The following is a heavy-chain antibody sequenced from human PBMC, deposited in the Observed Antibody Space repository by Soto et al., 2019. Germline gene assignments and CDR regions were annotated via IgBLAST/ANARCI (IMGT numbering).Heavy chain of an antibody. V-gene: IGHV4-59*01. CDR1: GGSISSYY. CDR3: ASGRGYSYGSFDY. CDR2: IYYSGST. D-gene: IGHD5-18*01. J-gene: IGHJ4*02. Sequence: SETLSLTCTVSGGSISSYYWSWIRQPPGKGLERIGYIYYSGSTNYNPSLKSRVTILVDTSKNQFSLKLSSVTAADTAVYYCASGRGYSYGSFDYWGQGTLVTASS.